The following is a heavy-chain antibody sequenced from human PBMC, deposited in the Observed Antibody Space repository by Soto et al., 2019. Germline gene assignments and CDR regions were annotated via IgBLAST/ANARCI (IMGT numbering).Heavy chain of an antibody. J-gene: IGHJ4*01. CDR2: IYPSGTS. CDR3: ARGHYFGSGSTD. D-gene: IGHD3-10*01. CDR1: GDSISGGGFS. Sequence: SETLSLTCAVSGDSISGGGFSWNWIRQSPGKGLDWIGYIYPSGTSYFNPSLKSRVSISLDKSRNQFSLRLSSMTAADTAVYYCARGHYFGSGSTDWGHGTLVTVSS. V-gene: IGHV4-30-2*06.